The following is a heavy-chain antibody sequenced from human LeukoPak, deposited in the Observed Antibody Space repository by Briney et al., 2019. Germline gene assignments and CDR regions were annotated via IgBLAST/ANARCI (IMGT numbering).Heavy chain of an antibody. Sequence: ETPSHSCAIYSGSFSDYTRNWIRQPPGKGLEWIGEITHSGSTDYNPSLKSRVTISVDTSKNKFSLKLTSMTAADTAVYYCAKREVQWLVGFDRWGQR. D-gene: IGHD6-19*01. CDR2: ITHSGST. CDR3: AKREVQWLVGFDR. V-gene: IGHV4-34*01. J-gene: IGHJ4*02. CDR1: SGSFSDYT.